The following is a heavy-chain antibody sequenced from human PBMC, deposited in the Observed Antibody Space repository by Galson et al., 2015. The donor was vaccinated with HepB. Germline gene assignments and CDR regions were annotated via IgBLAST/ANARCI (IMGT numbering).Heavy chain of an antibody. CDR3: AKDIGSITMIVVVTVGAAFDI. CDR2: ISGSGGST. J-gene: IGHJ3*02. Sequence: SLRLSCAASGFTFSSYAMSWVRQAPGKGLEWVSAISGSGGSTYYADSVKGRFTISRDNSKNTLYLQMNSLRAEDTAVYYCAKDIGSITMIVVVTVGAAFDIWGQGTMVTVSS. V-gene: IGHV3-23*01. CDR1: GFTFSSYA. D-gene: IGHD3-22*01.